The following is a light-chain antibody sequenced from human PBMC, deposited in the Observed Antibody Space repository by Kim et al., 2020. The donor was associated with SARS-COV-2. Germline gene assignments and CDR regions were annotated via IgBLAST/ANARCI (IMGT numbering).Light chain of an antibody. V-gene: IGKV3-15*01. CDR2: DTS. J-gene: IGKJ1*01. CDR3: QQYNKWRT. CDR1: QSVGSN. Sequence: LSVSPGERATLSCRASQSVGSNLAWYQQRPGQAPRLLIYDTSTRATGIPARFSGSGSGTEFTLTISSLQSEDFAVYYCQQYNKWRTFGQGTKLEI.